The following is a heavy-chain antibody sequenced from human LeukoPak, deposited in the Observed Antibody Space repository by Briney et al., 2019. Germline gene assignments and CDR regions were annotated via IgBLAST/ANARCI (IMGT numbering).Heavy chain of an antibody. CDR1: GFTFSSYG. CDR2: ISYDGSNK. CDR3: AKDRALFCMDV. J-gene: IGHJ6*02. Sequence: GGSLRLSCAASGFTFSSYGMHWVRQAPGKGLEWVAVISYDGSNKYYADSVKGRFTISRDNSKNTLYLQMNSLRAEDTAVYYCAKDRALFCMDVWGQGTTVTVSS. V-gene: IGHV3-30*18.